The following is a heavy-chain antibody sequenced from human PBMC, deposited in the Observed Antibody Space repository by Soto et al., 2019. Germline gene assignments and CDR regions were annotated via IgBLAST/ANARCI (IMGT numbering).Heavy chain of an antibody. J-gene: IGHJ4*02. CDR2: IYPGDSDT. CDR1: GYSFTSYW. CDR3: ASHGLDYYDSSGYSDY. Sequence: PGESLKISCKGSGYSFTSYWIGWVRQMPGKGLEWMGIIYPGDSDTRYSPSFQGQVTISAAKSISTAYLQWSSLKASDTVMYYCASHGLDYYDSSGYSDYWGQGTLVTVYS. D-gene: IGHD3-22*01. V-gene: IGHV5-51*01.